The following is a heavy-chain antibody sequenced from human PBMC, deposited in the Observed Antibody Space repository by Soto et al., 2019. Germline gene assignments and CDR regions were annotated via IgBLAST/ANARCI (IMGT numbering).Heavy chain of an antibody. J-gene: IGHJ5*02. CDR3: ARANYDILNGYYTKPGKWFDP. D-gene: IGHD3-9*01. Sequence: PSETLSLTCAVSGGSISSGGYSWSWIRQPPGKGLEWIGYIYHSGSTYYNPSLKSRVTISVDRSKNQFSLKLSSVTAADTAVYYCARANYDILNGYYTKPGKWFDPWGQGTLVTVSS. CDR2: IYHSGST. CDR1: GGSISSGGYS. V-gene: IGHV4-30-2*01.